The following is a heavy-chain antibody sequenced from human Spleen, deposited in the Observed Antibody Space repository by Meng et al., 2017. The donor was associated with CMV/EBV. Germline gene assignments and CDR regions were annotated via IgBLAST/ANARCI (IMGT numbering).Heavy chain of an antibody. V-gene: IGHV1-2*02. CDR1: GYSFTTFG. J-gene: IGHJ6*02. Sequence: ASVKVSCKTSGYSFTTFGINWVRQAPGQGLEWMGWINPNSGGTNYAQKFQGRVTMTRDTSISTAYMELSRLRSDDTAVYYCARAITRYGMDVWGQGTTVTVSS. CDR3: ARAITRYGMDV. CDR2: INPNSGGT. D-gene: IGHD3-10*01.